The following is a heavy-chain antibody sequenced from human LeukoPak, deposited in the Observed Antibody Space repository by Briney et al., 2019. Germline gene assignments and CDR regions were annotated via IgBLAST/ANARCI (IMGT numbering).Heavy chain of an antibody. CDR1: GFTFSSYA. CDR3: ARAGSSSWYTNWFDP. J-gene: IGHJ5*02. V-gene: IGHV3-30*04. Sequence: GRSLRLSCAASGFTFSSYAMHWVRQAPGKGLEWVAVISYDGSNKYYADSVKGRFTTSRDNSKNTLYLQMNSLRAEDTAVYYCARAGSSSWYTNWFDPWGQGTLVTVSS. CDR2: ISYDGSNK. D-gene: IGHD6-13*01.